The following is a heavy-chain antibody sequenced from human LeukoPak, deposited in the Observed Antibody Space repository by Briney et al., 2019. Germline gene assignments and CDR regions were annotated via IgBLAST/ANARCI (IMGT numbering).Heavy chain of an antibody. D-gene: IGHD1-26*01. V-gene: IGHV3-23*01. Sequence: GGSLRHSCAASGVTFSSYAMSWVRQAPGKGLEWVSAICGSGGSTYYADSVKGRFTISRDNSKNTLYLQMNSLRAEDTAVYYCAKNLGNIVGATTGDYWGQGTLVTVSS. J-gene: IGHJ4*02. CDR2: ICGSGGST. CDR1: GVTFSSYA. CDR3: AKNLGNIVGATTGDY.